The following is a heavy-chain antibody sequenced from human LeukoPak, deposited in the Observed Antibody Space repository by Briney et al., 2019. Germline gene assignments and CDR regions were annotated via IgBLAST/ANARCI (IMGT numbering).Heavy chain of an antibody. CDR1: GFTFSSYG. D-gene: IGHD6-6*01. Sequence: GGSLRLSCAASGFTFSSYGMHWVRQAPGKGLEWVANIKQDGSEKYYVDSVKGRFTISRDNAKNSLYLQMNSLRAEDTAVYYCAKGGQLAPYYYYGMDVWGQGTTVTVSS. CDR3: AKGGQLAPYYYYGMDV. V-gene: IGHV3-7*01. CDR2: IKQDGSEK. J-gene: IGHJ6*02.